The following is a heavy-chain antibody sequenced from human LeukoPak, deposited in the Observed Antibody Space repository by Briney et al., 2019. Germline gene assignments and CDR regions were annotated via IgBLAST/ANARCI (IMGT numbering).Heavy chain of an antibody. D-gene: IGHD2-15*01. CDR1: GFTFSSYA. CDR3: AKDRYCSGGNCYSAFDI. CDR2: ISGSDDNT. Sequence: GGSLRLSCTASGFTFSSYAMSWVRQAPGKGLEWVSGISGSDDNTYYANSVKGRFTISRDDSNNTLFLQMNSLRAEDTAIYFCAKDRYCSGGNCYSAFDIWGQGTMVTVFS. J-gene: IGHJ3*02. V-gene: IGHV3-23*01.